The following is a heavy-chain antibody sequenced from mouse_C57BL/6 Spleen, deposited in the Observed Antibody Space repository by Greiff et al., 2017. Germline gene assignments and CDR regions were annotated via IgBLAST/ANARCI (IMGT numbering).Heavy chain of an antibody. CDR2: ISDGGSYT. J-gene: IGHJ3*01. D-gene: IGHD2-3*01. CDR3: AREDGYYGFPFAY. V-gene: IGHV5-4*01. Sequence: EVMLVESGGGLVKPGGSLKLSCAASGFTFSSSAMSWVRQTPEKRLEWVATISDGGSYTYYPDNVKGRFTISRDNAKNNLYLQMSHLKSEDTAMYYCAREDGYYGFPFAYWGQGTLVTVSA. CDR1: GFTFSSSA.